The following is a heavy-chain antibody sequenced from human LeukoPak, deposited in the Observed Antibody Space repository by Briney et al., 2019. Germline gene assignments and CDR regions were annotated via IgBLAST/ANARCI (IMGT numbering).Heavy chain of an antibody. V-gene: IGHV3-66*01. D-gene: IGHD3-10*01. Sequence: GGSLRLSCAASGFNVNSNYFSWVRQAPGKGLEWVSVIYSDGSTYYAESVKGRFTISRVNSKNTLSLQMNTLRADDTAVYYCAREALSGSGGTRYYFDYWGQGALVTVSS. CDR3: AREALSGSGGTRYYFDY. CDR2: IYSDGST. J-gene: IGHJ4*02. CDR1: GFNVNSNY.